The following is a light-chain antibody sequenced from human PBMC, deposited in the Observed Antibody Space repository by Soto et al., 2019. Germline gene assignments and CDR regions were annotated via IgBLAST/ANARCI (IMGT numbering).Light chain of an antibody. Sequence: EIVLTQSPGTLSLSPGERATLSCRASQSVSNNYLAWHQQKPGQAPRLLIYGASSRATGIPDRFSGSGSGTEFTLSIGSLQSEDFAVYYCQQYNDWPLTFGQGTRLEIK. J-gene: IGKJ5*01. CDR1: QSVSNNY. CDR2: GAS. V-gene: IGKV3-20*01. CDR3: QQYNDWPLT.